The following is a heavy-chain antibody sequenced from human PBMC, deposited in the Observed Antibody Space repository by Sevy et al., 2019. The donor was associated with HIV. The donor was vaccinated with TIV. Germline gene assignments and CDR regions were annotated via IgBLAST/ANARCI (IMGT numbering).Heavy chain of an antibody. CDR1: GFIFSDYW. V-gene: IGHV3-7*03. CDR3: ARAFRREAYNPDY. CDR2: IRLDGSAR. J-gene: IGHJ4*02. Sequence: GGSLRLSCAASGFIFSDYWMTWVRQAPGKGLEWVATIRLDGSARYYASSVKGRFTISRDNAKNSLFLQMNSLRVEDTAVYYCARAFRREAYNPDYWGQGSLVTVSS. D-gene: IGHD1-1*01.